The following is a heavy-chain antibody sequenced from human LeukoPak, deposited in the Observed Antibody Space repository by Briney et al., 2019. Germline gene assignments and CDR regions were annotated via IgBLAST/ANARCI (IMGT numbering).Heavy chain of an antibody. V-gene: IGHV1-69*13. D-gene: IGHD1-1*01. CDR1: GGTFSSYA. Sequence: SVNVSCKASGGTFSSYAISWVRQAPGQGLEWMGGIIPIFGTANYAQKFQGRVTITADESTSTAYMELSSLRSEDTAVYYCARDPALGNPGTYGMDVWGQGTTVTVSS. CDR3: ARDPALGNPGTYGMDV. J-gene: IGHJ6*02. CDR2: IIPIFGTA.